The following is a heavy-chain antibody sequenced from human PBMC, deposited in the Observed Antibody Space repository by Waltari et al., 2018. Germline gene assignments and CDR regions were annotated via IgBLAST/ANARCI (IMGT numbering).Heavy chain of an antibody. CDR3: ARGPPCRAFDI. Sequence: EVQLVESGGGLVQPGGSLRLSCAASGFTFSSYSMNWVRQAPGKGLEWVSYISSSSSTIYYADAVKGRFTISRDNAKILLYLQMSGLSADDTAVYYCARGPPCRAFDIWGQGTMVTVSS. CDR2: ISSSSSTI. V-gene: IGHV3-48*01. J-gene: IGHJ3*02. CDR1: GFTFSSYS.